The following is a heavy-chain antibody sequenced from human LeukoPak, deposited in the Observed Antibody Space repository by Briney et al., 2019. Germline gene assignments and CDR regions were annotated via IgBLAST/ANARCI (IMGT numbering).Heavy chain of an antibody. CDR2: ISGSGGST. CDR1: GFTFSSYA. J-gene: IGHJ6*02. V-gene: IGHV3-23*01. D-gene: IGHD1-14*01. CDR3: AKDERVGTTYRGYGMDV. Sequence: GGSLRLSCAASGFTFSSYAMSWVRQAPGKGLEWVSAISGSGGSTYYADSVKGRFTISRDNSKNTLYLQMNSLRAEDTAVYYCAKDERVGTTYRGYGMDVWGQGTTVTVSS.